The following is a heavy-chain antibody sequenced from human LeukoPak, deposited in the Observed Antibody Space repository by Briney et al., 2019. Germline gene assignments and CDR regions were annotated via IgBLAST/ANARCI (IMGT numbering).Heavy chain of an antibody. CDR3: SREFEP. V-gene: IGHV3-7*01. J-gene: IGHJ5*02. Sequence: LSCEASGFFFGRYWMGWVRQAPGKWLEWLPIIKHYALEQPYPDSVKGLFPLSRDNRRNSLYLEMKSLRVEDTAVYYCSREFEPWGQGTLVIVSS. CDR1: GFFFGRYW. CDR2: IKHYALEQ.